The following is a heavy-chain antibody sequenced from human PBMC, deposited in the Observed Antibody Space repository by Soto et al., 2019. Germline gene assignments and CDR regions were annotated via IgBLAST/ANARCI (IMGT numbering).Heavy chain of an antibody. J-gene: IGHJ4*02. D-gene: IGHD2-2*01. V-gene: IGHV4-39*01. Sequence: QVRLQESGPVLVSPWGTLSLTCTVSGASISSSGYYWGWIRQAPGKGLEWIGSIDYIGNTYYNPSLKSRVTVSVDASKNQIPLQLNSVTAADTAVHYCVRGGLRYQQSSYYFDVCGQGTLVTVSS. CDR2: IDYIGNT. CDR3: VRGGLRYQQSSYYFDV. CDR1: GASISSSGYY.